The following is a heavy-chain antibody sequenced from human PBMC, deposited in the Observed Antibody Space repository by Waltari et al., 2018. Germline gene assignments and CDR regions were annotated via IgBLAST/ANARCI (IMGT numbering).Heavy chain of an antibody. V-gene: IGHV5-51*01. CDR1: GYSVTSYW. CDR3: ARGGTSCCKCPNWFDP. D-gene: IGHD2-2*01. Sequence: VQLVQSGTEVKKPGESLKISCKASGYSVTSYWMGRVRQIPGKGPQWVGIIWPGDTEYRYSTSFQGQVTISAAKSISTSYLQLSSLQASDTAMDYCARGGTSCCKCPNWFDPWAQGTLVTVSS. CDR2: IWPGDTEY. J-gene: IGHJ5*02.